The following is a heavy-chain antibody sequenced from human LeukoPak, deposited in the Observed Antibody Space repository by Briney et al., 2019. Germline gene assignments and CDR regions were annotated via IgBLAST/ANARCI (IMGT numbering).Heavy chain of an antibody. CDR3: ARRLLWFGEAGWFDP. D-gene: IGHD3-10*01. V-gene: IGHV4-59*01. J-gene: IGHJ5*02. Sequence: SETLSLTCTVCGGSISSYYWSWIRQPPGKGLEWIGYIYYSGSTNYNPSLKSRVTISVDTSKNQFSLKLSSVTAADTAVYYCARRLLWFGEAGWFDPWGQGTLVTVSS. CDR2: IYYSGST. CDR1: GGSISSYY.